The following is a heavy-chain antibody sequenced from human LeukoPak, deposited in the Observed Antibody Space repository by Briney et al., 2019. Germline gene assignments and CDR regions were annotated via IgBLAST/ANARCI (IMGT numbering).Heavy chain of an antibody. Sequence: ASVKVSCKASGYTFSDNYIHWVRQAPGQGLEWMGWINPHSGGTNYGENFQGRVTLTRDTSISTDYMDLSSLISDDTAVYYCAREFMRVTAFDIWGQGTMVTVSS. CDR3: AREFMRVTAFDI. V-gene: IGHV1-2*02. J-gene: IGHJ3*02. D-gene: IGHD2-21*02. CDR2: INPHSGGT. CDR1: GYTFSDNY.